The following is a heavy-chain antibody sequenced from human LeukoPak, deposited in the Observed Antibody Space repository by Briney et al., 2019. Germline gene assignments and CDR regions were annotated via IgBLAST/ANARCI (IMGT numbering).Heavy chain of an antibody. V-gene: IGHV4-31*03. CDR2: IYYSGST. CDR3: ARERYYDSSGLSLDNWFDP. D-gene: IGHD3-22*01. Sequence: PSETLSLTCTVSGGSISSGGYYWSWIRQHPGKGLEWIGYIYYSGSTYYNPSLKSRVTISVDTSKNQFSLKLSSVTAADTAVYYCARERYYDSSGLSLDNWFDPWGQGTLVTVSS. CDR1: GGSISSGGYY. J-gene: IGHJ5*02.